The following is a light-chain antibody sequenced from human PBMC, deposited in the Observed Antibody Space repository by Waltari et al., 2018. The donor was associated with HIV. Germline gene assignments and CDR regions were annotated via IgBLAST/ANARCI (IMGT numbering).Light chain of an antibody. CDR2: DNT. J-gene: IGLJ1*01. CDR1: SSNIGAGFD. Sequence: QSVLTQPPSVSGAPGQRVTISCTGSSSNIGAGFDVHWYQQPPGTAPTLLIYDNTNRPSGVPDRFSGSRSGSSASLAITGLQAEDEADYYCQSFDSSLSGYVFGTGTKVTVL. CDR3: QSFDSSLSGYV. V-gene: IGLV1-40*01.